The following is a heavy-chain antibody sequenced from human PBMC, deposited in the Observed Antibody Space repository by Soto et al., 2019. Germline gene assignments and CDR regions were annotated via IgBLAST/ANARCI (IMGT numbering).Heavy chain of an antibody. Sequence: PSETLSLTCTVSGGSISSYYWSWIRQPAGKGLEWIGRIYTSGSTNYNPSLKSRVTMSVDTSKNQFSLKLSSVTAADTAVYYCARETRIGGSYPAGRAYDYWGQGTLVTVSS. CDR1: GGSISSYY. CDR3: ARETRIGGSYPAGRAYDY. V-gene: IGHV4-4*07. J-gene: IGHJ4*02. CDR2: IYTSGST. D-gene: IGHD3-3*01.